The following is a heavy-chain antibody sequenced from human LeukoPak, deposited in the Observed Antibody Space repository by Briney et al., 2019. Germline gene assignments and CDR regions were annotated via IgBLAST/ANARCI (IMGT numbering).Heavy chain of an antibody. D-gene: IGHD3-9*01. V-gene: IGHV3-30*04. CDR3: ARDRRPHYYDILTGLDH. CDR1: GFTLSSYA. Sequence: GRSLRLSCAASGFTLSSYAMHWVRQAPGKGLEWVAVISYDGSNKYYADSVKGRFTISRDNSKNTLYLQMNSLRAEDTAVYYCARDRRPHYYDILTGLDHWGQGTLVTVSS. J-gene: IGHJ4*02. CDR2: ISYDGSNK.